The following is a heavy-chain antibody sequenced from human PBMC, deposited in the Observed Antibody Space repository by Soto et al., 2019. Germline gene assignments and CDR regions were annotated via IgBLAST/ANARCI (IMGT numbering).Heavy chain of an antibody. J-gene: IGHJ1*01. CDR2: INSDGSST. Sequence: EVQLVESGGGLVQPGGSLRLSCAASGFTFSSYWMHWVRQAPGKGLVWVSRINSDGSSTSYADSVKGRFTISRDNAKNXMYRQMNSLRAEDTAVYYCAREGAVAGTVAEYVQHWGEGTLVTVS. CDR3: AREGAVAGTVAEYVQH. V-gene: IGHV3-74*01. D-gene: IGHD6-19*01. CDR1: GFTFSSYW.